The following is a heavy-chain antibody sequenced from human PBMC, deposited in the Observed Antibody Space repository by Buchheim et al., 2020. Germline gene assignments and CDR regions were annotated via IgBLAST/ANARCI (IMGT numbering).Heavy chain of an antibody. J-gene: IGHJ4*02. V-gene: IGHV3-49*04. CDR2: IRSKAYGGTT. CDR3: TRMVDDYSNYALDY. Sequence: EVQLVESGGGLVQPGRSLRLSCTASGFTFGDYAMSWVRQAPGKGLEWVGFIRSKAYGGTTEYAASVKGRFTISRDDSKSIAYLQMNSLKTEDTAVYYCTRMVDDYSNYALDYWGQGTL. CDR1: GFTFGDYA. D-gene: IGHD4-11*01.